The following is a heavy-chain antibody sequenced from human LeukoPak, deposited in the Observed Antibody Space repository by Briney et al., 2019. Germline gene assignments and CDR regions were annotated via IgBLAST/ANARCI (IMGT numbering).Heavy chain of an antibody. J-gene: IGHJ4*02. D-gene: IGHD3-22*01. CDR1: GGSISSGTYY. V-gene: IGHV4-61*01. CDR2: IYYSGST. Sequence: SETLSLTCTVSGGSISSGTYYWAWIRQPPGKGLEWIGYIYYSGSTNYNPSLKSRVTISVDTSKNQFSLKLSSVTAADTAVYYCARGDSSGVNFDYWGQGTLVTVSS. CDR3: ARGDSSGVNFDY.